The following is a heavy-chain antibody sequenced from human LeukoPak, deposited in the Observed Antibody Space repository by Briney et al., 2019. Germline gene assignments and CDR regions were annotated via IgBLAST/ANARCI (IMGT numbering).Heavy chain of an antibody. J-gene: IGHJ4*02. V-gene: IGHV1-24*01. Sequence: ASVKVSCEVSGYTLTELSMHWVRQAPGKGLEWMGGFDPEDGETIYAQKFQGRVTMTEDTSTDTAYMELSSLRSEDTAVYYCATSPLRYYDFWSGRTDWGQGTLVTVSS. CDR2: FDPEDGET. CDR1: GYTLTELS. D-gene: IGHD3-3*01. CDR3: ATSPLRYYDFWSGRTD.